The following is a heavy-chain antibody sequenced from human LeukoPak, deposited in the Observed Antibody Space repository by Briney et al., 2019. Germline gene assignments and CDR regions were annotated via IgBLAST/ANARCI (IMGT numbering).Heavy chain of an antibody. CDR3: ARGRNYYGSGSYSAARPGNYYYYYYMDV. V-gene: IGHV4-34*01. CDR2: INHSGST. D-gene: IGHD3-10*01. CDR1: GGSFSGYY. Sequence: SETLSLTCAVYGGSFSGYYWSWIRQPPGKGLEWIGEINHSGSTNYNPSLKSRVTISVDTSKNQFSLKLSSVTAADTAVYYCARGRNYYGSGSYSAARPGNYYYYYYMDVWGKGTTVTVSS. J-gene: IGHJ6*03.